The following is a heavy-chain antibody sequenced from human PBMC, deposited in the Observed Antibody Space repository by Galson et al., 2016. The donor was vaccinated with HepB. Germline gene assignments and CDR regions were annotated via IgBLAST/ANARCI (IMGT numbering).Heavy chain of an antibody. CDR2: IDPSDSNT. Sequence: QSGAEVKKPGESLRISCKGSGYIFTSYWISWVRQMPGKGLERMGRIDPSDSNTNNSPSFEGHVTISVDKSISTAYLQWSSLKASDTAMYYCERHRRGIPEMDVWGQGTTVTVSS. CDR1: GYIFTSYW. V-gene: IGHV5-10-1*01. CDR3: ERHRRGIPEMDV. D-gene: IGHD1-14*01. J-gene: IGHJ6*02.